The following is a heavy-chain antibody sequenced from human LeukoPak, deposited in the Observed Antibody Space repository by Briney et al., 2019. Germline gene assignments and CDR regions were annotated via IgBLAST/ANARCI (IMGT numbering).Heavy chain of an antibody. D-gene: IGHD3-22*01. CDR3: ARSYYDSSGFYY. CDR2: ISYDGSNK. CDR1: GFTFSSYA. J-gene: IGHJ4*02. V-gene: IGHV3-30-3*01. Sequence: GGSLRLSCAASGFTFSSYAMHWVRQAPGKGLEWVAVISYDGSNKYYADSVKGRFTISRDNSKNTLYLQMNSLRAEDTAVYYCARSYYDSSGFYYWGQGTLVTVSS.